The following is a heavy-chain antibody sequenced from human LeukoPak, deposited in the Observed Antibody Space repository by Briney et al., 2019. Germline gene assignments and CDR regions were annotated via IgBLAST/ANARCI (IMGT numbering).Heavy chain of an antibody. V-gene: IGHV1-18*01. J-gene: IGHJ4*02. CDR1: GYTFTSYG. CDR3: AREGYCDILTGYSSDY. Sequence: ASVKVSCKASGYTFTSYGISWVRQAPGQGLEWMGWISAYNGNTNYAQKLQGRVTMTTDTSTSTAYMELRSLRSDDTAVYYCAREGYCDILTGYSSDYWGQGTLVTVSS. D-gene: IGHD3-9*01. CDR2: ISAYNGNT.